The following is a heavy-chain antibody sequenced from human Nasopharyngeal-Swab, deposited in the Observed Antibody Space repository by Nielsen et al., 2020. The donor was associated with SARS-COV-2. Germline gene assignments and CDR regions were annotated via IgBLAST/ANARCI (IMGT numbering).Heavy chain of an antibody. D-gene: IGHD3-16*02. CDR3: ARAGDYVWGSYRYGRGPHDAFDI. Sequence: WIRQPPGKRLEWIGSIYYSGSTNHNPSLKSRVTISVDTSKNQFSLKLSSVTAADTAVYYCARAGDYVWGSYRYGRGPHDAFDIWGQGTMVTVSS. V-gene: IGHV4-39*07. CDR2: IYYSGST. J-gene: IGHJ3*02.